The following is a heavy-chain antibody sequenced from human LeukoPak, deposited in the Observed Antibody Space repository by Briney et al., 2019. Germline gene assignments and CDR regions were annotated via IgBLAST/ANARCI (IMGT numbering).Heavy chain of an antibody. J-gene: IGHJ6*03. CDR3: AKDLRSYYYMDV. CDR1: GFTFSSYA. CDR2: ISGSGGNT. V-gene: IGHV3-23*01. Sequence: PGGSLRLSCAASGFTFSSYAMSWVRQAPGKGLEWVSAISGSGGNTYYADSVKGRFTISRDNSKNTLYLQMNSLRAEDTAVYYCAKDLRSYYYMDVWGKGTTVTVSS.